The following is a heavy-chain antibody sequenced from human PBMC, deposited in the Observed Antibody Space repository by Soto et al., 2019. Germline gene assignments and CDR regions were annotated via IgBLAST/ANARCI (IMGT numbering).Heavy chain of an antibody. D-gene: IGHD5-18*01. CDR1: GGSISSGGYY. CDR3: ARGGYSYEASYYYYYGMDV. Sequence: SETLSLTCTVSGGSISSGGYYWSWIRQHPGKGLEWIGYIYYSGSTYYNPSLKSRVTISVDTSKNQFSLKLSSVTAADTAVYYCARGGYSYEASYYYYYGMDVWGQGTTVTVSS. J-gene: IGHJ6*02. CDR2: IYYSGST. V-gene: IGHV4-31*03.